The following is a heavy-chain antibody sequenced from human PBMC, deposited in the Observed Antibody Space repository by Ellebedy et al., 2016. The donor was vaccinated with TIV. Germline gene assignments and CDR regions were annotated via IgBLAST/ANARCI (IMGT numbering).Heavy chain of an antibody. Sequence: ASVKVSCXASGYTFTHYAINWVRQPSAQELEWMGWMNPDSANSGYALKFQGRVTMTRNTSTSTVYMELSSLRSDDTAVYYCARVGDSWYTGPHYYHSMDVWGQGTTVTVSS. CDR3: ARVGDSWYTGPHYYHSMDV. J-gene: IGHJ6*02. V-gene: IGHV1-8*01. CDR2: MNPDSANS. CDR1: GYTFTHYA. D-gene: IGHD2-2*02.